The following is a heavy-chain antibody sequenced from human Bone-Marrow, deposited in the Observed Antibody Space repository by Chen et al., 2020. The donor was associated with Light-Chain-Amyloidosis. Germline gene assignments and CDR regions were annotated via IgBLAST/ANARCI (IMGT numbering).Heavy chain of an antibody. D-gene: IGHD1-1*01. J-gene: IGHJ4*02. CDR2: SNGDGTDI. CDR3: ARSVSGTFDY. Sequence: DVQLVESGGGLIQPRESLRLSCAASGFTFSDYYMHWVRQGPGKGLVWVSRSNGDGTDIKYADSVRGRFTISRDSAKNTVYLQMNSLRTEDTAVYYCARSVSGTFDYWGQGALVTVSS. CDR1: GFTFSDYY. V-gene: IGHV3-74*01.